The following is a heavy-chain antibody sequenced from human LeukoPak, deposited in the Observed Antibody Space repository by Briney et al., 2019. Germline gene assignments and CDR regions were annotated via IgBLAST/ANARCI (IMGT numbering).Heavy chain of an antibody. D-gene: IGHD2-2*01. V-gene: IGHV3-30*18. CDR2: ISYDGSNK. J-gene: IGHJ6*04. CDR1: GFTVSSYG. Sequence: GRSLRLSCAASGFTVSSYGIHWVRQAPGKGLEWVAVISYDGSNKYYADSVKGRFTISRDNSKNTLYLQMNSLRAEDTAVYYCAKAPLTAAKSPLYYYYGMDVWGKGTTVTVSS. CDR3: AKAPLTAAKSPLYYYYGMDV.